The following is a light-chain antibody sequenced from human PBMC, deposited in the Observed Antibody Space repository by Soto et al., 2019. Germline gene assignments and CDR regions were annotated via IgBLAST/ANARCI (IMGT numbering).Light chain of an antibody. V-gene: IGKV3-15*01. CDR3: QQYGSSPIT. CDR2: DAS. J-gene: IGKJ5*01. CDR1: QNVRIN. Sequence: EIEMTQSPATLSVSPGDIATLSYRASQNVRINLAWYQQKPGQAPRLLIYDASTRATGIPARFSGSGSGTDCTLTISRLEPEDFGVYYCQQYGSSPITFGQGTRLEIK.